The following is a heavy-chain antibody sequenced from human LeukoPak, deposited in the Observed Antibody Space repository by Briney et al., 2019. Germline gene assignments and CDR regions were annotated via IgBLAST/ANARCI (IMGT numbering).Heavy chain of an antibody. CDR3: ASTAMVGLWVLTPPHYFDY. D-gene: IGHD5-18*01. CDR2: IYHSGST. CDR1: GYSISCGYY. J-gene: IGHJ4*02. V-gene: IGHV4-38-2*02. Sequence: SETLSLTCTVSGYSISCGYYWGWIRQPPGKGLEWIGSIYHSGSTYYNPSLKSRVTISVDTSKNQFSLKLSSVTAAATAVYYCASTAMVGLWVLTPPHYFDYWGQGTLVTVSS.